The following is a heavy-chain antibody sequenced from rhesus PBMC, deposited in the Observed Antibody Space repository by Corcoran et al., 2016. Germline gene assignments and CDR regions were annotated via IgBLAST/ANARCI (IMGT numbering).Heavy chain of an antibody. D-gene: IGHD3-3*01. V-gene: IGHV4-73*01. CDR3: ARRFGDRFDV. Sequence: QVKLQQWGEGLVKPSETLSLTCAVYGGSIRGYYWSWIRPPPGKGLDWIGNIDGNSANTNYNPSLKNRVTVSKDTSKNQFSLKLTSVTAADTAVYYCARRFGDRFDVWGPGVLVTVSS. CDR2: IDGNSANT. CDR1: GGSIRGYY. J-gene: IGHJ5-1*01.